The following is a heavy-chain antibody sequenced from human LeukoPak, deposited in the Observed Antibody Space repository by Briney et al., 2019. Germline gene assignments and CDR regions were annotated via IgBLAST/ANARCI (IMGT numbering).Heavy chain of an antibody. CDR3: ARGGWWGLRGGDAFDI. D-gene: IGHD1-26*01. J-gene: IGHJ3*02. V-gene: IGHV1-2*02. Sequence: ASVKVSCKASGYTFTGYYMHWVRQASGQGLEWMGWINPNSGGTNYAQKFQGRVTMTRDTSISTAYMELSRLRSDDTAVYYCARGGWWGLRGGDAFDIWGQGTMVTVSS. CDR2: INPNSGGT. CDR1: GYTFTGYY.